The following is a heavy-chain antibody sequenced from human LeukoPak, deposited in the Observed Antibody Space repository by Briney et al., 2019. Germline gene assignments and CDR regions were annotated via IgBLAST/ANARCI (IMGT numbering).Heavy chain of an antibody. Sequence: TTSETLSLTCTVSGGSISSGSYYWSWIRQPAGKGLEWIGHIYTSGSTNYNPSLKSRVTISVDTSKNQFSLKLSSVTAADTAVYYCARGSGIAVAWESSLEGYFDYWGQGTLVTVSS. CDR1: GGSISSGSYY. V-gene: IGHV4-61*09. CDR2: IYTSGST. CDR3: ARGSGIAVAWESSLEGYFDY. D-gene: IGHD6-19*01. J-gene: IGHJ4*02.